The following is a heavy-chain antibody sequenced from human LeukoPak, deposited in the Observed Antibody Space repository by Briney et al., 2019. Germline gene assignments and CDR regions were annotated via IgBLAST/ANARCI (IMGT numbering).Heavy chain of an antibody. CDR1: GGSFSGYY. D-gene: IGHD5-24*01. V-gene: IGHV4-34*01. Sequence: PSETLSLTCAVYGGSFSGYYWSWIRQPPGKGLEWIGEINHSGSTNYNPSLKSRVTISVGTSKNQFSLKLSSVTAADTAVYYCARIGDGYNEFDYWGQGTLVTVSS. CDR2: INHSGST. CDR3: ARIGDGYNEFDY. J-gene: IGHJ4*02.